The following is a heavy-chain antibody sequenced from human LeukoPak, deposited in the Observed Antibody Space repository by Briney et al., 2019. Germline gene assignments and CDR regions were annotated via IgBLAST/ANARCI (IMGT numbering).Heavy chain of an antibody. CDR2: ISWNSGTI. CDR3: AKDGQ. V-gene: IGHV3-9*01. CDR1: GFTFDDYA. Sequence: PGGSLRLSCAASGFTFDDYAMHWVRQAPGKGLEWVSGISWNSGTIGYADSVKGRFTFSRDNAKNSLYLQMNSLRAEDTALYYCAKDGQWGEGTLVTVSS. J-gene: IGHJ4*02.